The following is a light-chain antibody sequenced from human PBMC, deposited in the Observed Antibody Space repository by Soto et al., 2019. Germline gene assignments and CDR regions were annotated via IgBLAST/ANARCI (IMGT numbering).Light chain of an antibody. Sequence: EIVLTQSPGTLSLSPGERATLSCRARQTISGSSLAWYQQKPGQAPRLLIYGASRSATGIPDRFSGSGSGTDFTLIISRLEPEDFAVYYCQQYGSYRTFGQGTKVEIK. J-gene: IGKJ1*01. CDR1: QTISGSS. CDR2: GAS. CDR3: QQYGSYRT. V-gene: IGKV3-20*01.